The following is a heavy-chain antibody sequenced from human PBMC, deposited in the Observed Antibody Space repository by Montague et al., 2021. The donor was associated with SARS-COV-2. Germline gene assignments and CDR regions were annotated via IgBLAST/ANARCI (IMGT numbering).Heavy chain of an antibody. CDR3: ARIERGFWRDLVVFDV. D-gene: IGHD3-3*01. CDR1: GVSITNYY. V-gene: IGHV4-59*12. Sequence: SETLSLTCSVSGVSITNYYWSWIRQLPGKELEWIGTVSNTGSTNKNPSLMSRVTISRDTSRCQVSMRLRSVTAADTAFYFCARIERGFWRDLVVFDVWGPGTMATVSS. J-gene: IGHJ3*01. CDR2: VSNTGST.